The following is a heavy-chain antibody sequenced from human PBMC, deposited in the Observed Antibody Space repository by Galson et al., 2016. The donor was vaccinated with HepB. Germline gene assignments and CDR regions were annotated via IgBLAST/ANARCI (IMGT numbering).Heavy chain of an antibody. V-gene: IGHV4-4*02. CDR1: GGSISSSDW. CDR3: AKEGECDLLNSFDS. Sequence: SETLSLTCAVSGGSISSSDWWSWVRQPPGKGLEWIGEIFHSGSTNYNPSLKSRFTISVDKSKNQFALKLSAVTPADTAGYYCAKEGECDLLNSFDSWGQGTLVTVAS. CDR2: IFHSGST. D-gene: IGHD1-26*01. J-gene: IGHJ4*02.